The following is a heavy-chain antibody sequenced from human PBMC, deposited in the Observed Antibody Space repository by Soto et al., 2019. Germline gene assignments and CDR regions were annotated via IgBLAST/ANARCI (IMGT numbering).Heavy chain of an antibody. D-gene: IGHD4-17*01. J-gene: IGHJ6*02. CDR3: AREDDYGYRYINYGLDV. V-gene: IGHV3-30*03. CDR2: ISFDGTKK. Sequence: GGSLRLSCAASGFIFSNYAMSWVRQAPGRGLEWVAVISFDGTKKYYSDSVKGRFTISRDNLKNTLYLQMNNLRVEDAALYCCAREDDYGYRYINYGLDVWGQGTTVTVSS. CDR1: GFIFSNYA.